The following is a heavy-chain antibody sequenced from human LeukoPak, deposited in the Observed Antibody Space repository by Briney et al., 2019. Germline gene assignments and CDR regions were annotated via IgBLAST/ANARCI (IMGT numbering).Heavy chain of an antibody. CDR3: ARGPPWDYDYAWGILNWFDP. Sequence: ASVKVSCKASGYTFTSYDINWVRQATGQGLEWMGWMNPNSGNTGYAQKFQGRVTMTRNTSISTAYMELSSLRSEDTAVYYCARGPPWDYDYAWGILNWFDPWGQGTLVTVSS. D-gene: IGHD3-16*01. J-gene: IGHJ5*02. V-gene: IGHV1-8*01. CDR1: GYTFTSYD. CDR2: MNPNSGNT.